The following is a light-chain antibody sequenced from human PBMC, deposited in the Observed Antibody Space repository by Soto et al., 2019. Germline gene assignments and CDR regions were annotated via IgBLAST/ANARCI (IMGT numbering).Light chain of an antibody. Sequence: EIVLTQSPGTLSLSPGEIATLSCRASQSVSSSYLAWYQQKPGQAPRLLIYGASSRATGIPERFSGSGSGTDFTLTINRLEPEDFAVYYCEQYYXSITCGGGTKV. V-gene: IGKV3-20*01. CDR1: QSVSSSY. CDR2: GAS. J-gene: IGKJ4*01. CDR3: EQYYXSIT.